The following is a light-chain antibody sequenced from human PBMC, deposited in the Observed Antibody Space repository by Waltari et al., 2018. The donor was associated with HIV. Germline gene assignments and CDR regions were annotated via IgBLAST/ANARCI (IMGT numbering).Light chain of an antibody. CDR2: ADS. J-gene: IGLJ2*01. CDR1: NIESKS. V-gene: IGLV3-21*02. CDR3: QVWDFSRDHVL. Sequence: SYVLTQPPSVSVAPGQTARITCGGNNIESKSVHWYLQKPGQAPILVVYADSDRPSGIPERFSGSNSGSTATLTISRVEAGDEADFYCQVWDFSRDHVLFGGGTRLTVL.